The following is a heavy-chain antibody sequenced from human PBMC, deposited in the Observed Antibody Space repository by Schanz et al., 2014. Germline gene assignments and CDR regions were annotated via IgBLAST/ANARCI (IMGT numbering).Heavy chain of an antibody. CDR3: AKTLFPGGTQTFGN. D-gene: IGHD2-8*02. CDR1: GFSFGNYG. J-gene: IGHJ4*02. V-gene: IGHV3-23*01. CDR2: FDAHDGRA. Sequence: EVQLLESGGGLVQPGGSLRLSCEASGFSFGNYGMSWVRQDPGKGLEWVCGFDAHDGRAYYADSAKGRFTISRDNSKSTLYVEMNSLRVEDTAVYYCAKTLFPGGTQTFGNWGRGTLVTVSS.